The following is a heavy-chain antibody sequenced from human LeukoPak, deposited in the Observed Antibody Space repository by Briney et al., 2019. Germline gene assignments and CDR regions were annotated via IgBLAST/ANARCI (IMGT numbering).Heavy chain of an antibody. D-gene: IGHD2-8*01. CDR1: GFTFSSYA. CDR3: AKGRDSYAILDY. CDR2: ISGSGGST. J-gene: IGHJ4*02. V-gene: IGHV3-23*01. Sequence: GGSLRLSCAASGFTFSSYAMSWVRQAPGKGLEWVSAISGSGGSTYCADSVKGRFTISRDNYKSTLYLQMSSLRAEDTAVYYCAKGRDSYAILDYWGQGTLVTVSS.